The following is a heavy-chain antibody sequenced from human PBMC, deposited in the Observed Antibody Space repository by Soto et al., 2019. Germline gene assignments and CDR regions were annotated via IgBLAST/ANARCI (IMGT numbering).Heavy chain of an antibody. CDR1: GYTFTSYG. CDR2: ISAYNGNT. Sequence: QVQLVQSGAEVKKPGASVKVSCKASGYTFTSYGISWVRQAPGQGLEWMGWISAYNGNTNYAQKLQGRVTMTTDTSTSTAYMELRSLRSDDTAVYYCAIVTSDYVWGSYRYRLNYWGQGTLVTVSS. CDR3: AIVTSDYVWGSYRYRLNY. V-gene: IGHV1-18*04. D-gene: IGHD3-16*02. J-gene: IGHJ4*01.